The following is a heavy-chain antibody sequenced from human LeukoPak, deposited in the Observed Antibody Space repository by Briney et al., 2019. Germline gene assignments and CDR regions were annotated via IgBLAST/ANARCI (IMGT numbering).Heavy chain of an antibody. CDR1: GFTFSSYG. CDR2: IRYDGSNK. V-gene: IGHV3-30*02. J-gene: IGHJ4*02. CDR3: AKDKAIRMVRGVIFPFDY. D-gene: IGHD3-10*01. Sequence: GGSLRLSCAASGFTFSSYGMHWVRQAPGKGLEWVAFIRYDGSNKYYADSVKGRFTISRDNSKNTLYLQMNSLRAEDTAVYYCAKDKAIRMVRGVIFPFDYWGQGTLVTVSS.